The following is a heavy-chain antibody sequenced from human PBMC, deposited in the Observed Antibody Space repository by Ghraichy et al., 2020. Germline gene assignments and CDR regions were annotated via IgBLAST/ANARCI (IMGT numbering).Heavy chain of an antibody. J-gene: IGHJ6*02. Sequence: GGSLRLSCAASGFTFSSYEMNWVRQAPGKGLEWVSYISSSGSTIYYADSVKGRFTISRDNSKNSLYLQMNSLRAEDTAVYYCARYIVVVPAAMRYYYYGMDVGGQGATVTVSS. CDR1: GFTFSSYE. CDR2: ISSSGSTI. V-gene: IGHV3-48*03. CDR3: ARYIVVVPAAMRYYYYGMDV. D-gene: IGHD2-2*01.